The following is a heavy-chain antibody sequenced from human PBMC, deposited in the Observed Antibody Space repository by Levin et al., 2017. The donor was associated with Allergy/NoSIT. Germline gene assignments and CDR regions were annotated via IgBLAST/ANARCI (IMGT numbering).Heavy chain of an antibody. CDR1: GYTLTELS. Sequence: ASVKVSCKVSGYTLTELSMHWVRQAPGKGLEWMGGFDPEDGETIYAQKFQGRVTMTEDTSTDTAYMELSSLRSEDTAVYYCATVKPLLLYSTRNREQTPRIGWFDPWGQGTLVTVSS. V-gene: IGHV1-24*01. J-gene: IGHJ5*02. CDR3: ATVKPLLLYSTRNREQTPRIGWFDP. CDR2: FDPEDGET. D-gene: IGHD2-8*01.